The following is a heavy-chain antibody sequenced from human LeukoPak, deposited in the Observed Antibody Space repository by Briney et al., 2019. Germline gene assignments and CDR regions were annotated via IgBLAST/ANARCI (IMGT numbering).Heavy chain of an antibody. V-gene: IGHV3-21*01. CDR2: ISSSSSYI. D-gene: IGHD6-19*01. Sequence: PGGSLRLSCAASGFTFSSYSMNWVRQAPGKGLEWVSSISSSSSYIYYADSVKGRFTISRDNAKNSLYLQMNSLRAEDTAVYYCARTGAAVAGHYFDYWGQGTLVTVSS. CDR3: ARTGAAVAGHYFDY. J-gene: IGHJ4*02. CDR1: GFTFSSYS.